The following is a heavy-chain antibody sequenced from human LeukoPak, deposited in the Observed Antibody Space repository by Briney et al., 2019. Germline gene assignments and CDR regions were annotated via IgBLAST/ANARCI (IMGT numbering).Heavy chain of an antibody. Sequence: PSETLSLTCTVSGGSISSSSYYWGWIRQPPGKGLEWIGSIYYSGSTYYNPSLKSRVTISVDTSKNQFSLRLSSVTAADTAVYYCAREVSAVADHFDYRGQGTLVTVSS. CDR3: AREVSAVADHFDY. V-gene: IGHV4-39*07. D-gene: IGHD6-19*01. CDR2: IYYSGST. J-gene: IGHJ4*02. CDR1: GGSISSSSYY.